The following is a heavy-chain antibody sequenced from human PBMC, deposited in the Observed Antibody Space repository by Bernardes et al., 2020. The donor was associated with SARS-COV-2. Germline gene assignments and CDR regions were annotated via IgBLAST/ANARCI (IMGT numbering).Heavy chain of an antibody. CDR1: GYSFTSYE. CDR3: ARRTTDTHFGS. D-gene: IGHD3-3*01. CDR2: MKPNSGDT. V-gene: IGHV1-8*01. Sequence: ASVKVSCMASGYSFTSYEINWVRQATGQGLEWMGWMKPNSGDTAYAQKFQDRVTMTRDTSIGTAYMELSSLRSEDTAVYYCARRTTDTHFGSWGHGTLVTVSS. J-gene: IGHJ5*01.